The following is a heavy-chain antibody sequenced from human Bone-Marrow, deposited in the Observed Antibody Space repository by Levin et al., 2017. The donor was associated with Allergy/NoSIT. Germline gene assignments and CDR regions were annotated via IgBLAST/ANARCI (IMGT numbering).Heavy chain of an antibody. V-gene: IGHV3-11*01. CDR2: ISSSGSTI. Sequence: GGSLRLSCAASGFTFSDYYMSWIRQAPGKGLEWVSYISSSGSTIYYADSVKGRFTISRDNAKNSLYLQMNSLRAEDTAVYYCARVLLLYPQYYFDYWGQGTLVTVSS. CDR1: GFTFSDYY. J-gene: IGHJ4*02. D-gene: IGHD2-2*02. CDR3: ARVLLLYPQYYFDY.